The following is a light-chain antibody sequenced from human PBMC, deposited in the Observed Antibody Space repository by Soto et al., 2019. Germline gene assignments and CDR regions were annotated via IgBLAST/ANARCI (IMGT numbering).Light chain of an antibody. CDR2: GAS. V-gene: IGKV1-9*01. Sequence: DIQLTQSPSFLSASVGDRVTITCRASQGIRSYLAWYQQRPGKAPELLIYGASTLRPGGASRFSGSGSGTEFTLTISSLQPEDFATYFCQQLNTFGPGTKVDIK. J-gene: IGKJ3*01. CDR3: QQLNT. CDR1: QGIRSY.